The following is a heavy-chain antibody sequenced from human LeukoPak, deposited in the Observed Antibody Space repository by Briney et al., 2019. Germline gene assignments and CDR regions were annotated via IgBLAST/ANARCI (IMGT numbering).Heavy chain of an antibody. J-gene: IGHJ6*02. D-gene: IGHD5-18*01. V-gene: IGHV1-69*01. Sequence: SVTVSCKASGGTFSSYAISWVRQAPGQGLEWMGGIIPIFGTANYAQKFQGRVTITADESTSTAYMELSSLRSEDTAVYYCARDLAMVNQSGSSYYYYGMDVWGQGTTVTVSS. CDR3: ARDLAMVNQSGSSYYYYGMDV. CDR2: IIPIFGTA. CDR1: GGTFSSYA.